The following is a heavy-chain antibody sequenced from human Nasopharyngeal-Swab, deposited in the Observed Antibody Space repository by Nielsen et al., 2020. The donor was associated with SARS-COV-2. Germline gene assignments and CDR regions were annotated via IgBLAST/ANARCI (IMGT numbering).Heavy chain of an antibody. J-gene: IGHJ4*02. CDR3: AREGILWFGEEMWLFFDY. Sequence: WIRQHPGKGLEWIGYIYHSGSTYYNPSLKSRVTISVDRSKNQFSLKLSSVTAADTAVYYCAREGILWFGEEMWLFFDYWGQGTLVTVSS. CDR2: IYHSGST. V-gene: IGHV4-30-2*01. D-gene: IGHD3-10*01.